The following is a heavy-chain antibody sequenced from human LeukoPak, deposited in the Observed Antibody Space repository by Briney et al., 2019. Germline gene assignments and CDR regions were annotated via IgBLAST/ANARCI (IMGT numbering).Heavy chain of an antibody. D-gene: IGHD3-3*01. CDR2: IYYSGST. CDR3: ARSAQYYDFWSGYYYWFDY. V-gene: IGHV4-39*07. Sequence: SETLSLTCTVSGGSISSSSYYWGWIRQPPGKGLEWIGSIYYSGSTYYNPSLKSRVTISVDTSKNQFSLKLSSVTAADTAVYYCARSAQYYDFWSGYYYWFDYWGQGTLVTVSS. J-gene: IGHJ4*02. CDR1: GGSISSSSYY.